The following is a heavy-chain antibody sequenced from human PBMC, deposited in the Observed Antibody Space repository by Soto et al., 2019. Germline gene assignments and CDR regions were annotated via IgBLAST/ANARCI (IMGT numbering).Heavy chain of an antibody. CDR2: ISDYNGNT. Sequence: QVQLVQSGAEVKKPGASVKVSCKTSGYTFTNFGLSWVRQAPGQGLEWMGWISDYNGNTNYAQNFQGRVTMTTDTSPRTAYMELRRLRYDDTAVYYCARGGTQIDYWGQGTLVTVSS. V-gene: IGHV1-18*01. D-gene: IGHD3-16*01. CDR1: GYTFTNFG. J-gene: IGHJ4*02. CDR3: ARGGTQIDY.